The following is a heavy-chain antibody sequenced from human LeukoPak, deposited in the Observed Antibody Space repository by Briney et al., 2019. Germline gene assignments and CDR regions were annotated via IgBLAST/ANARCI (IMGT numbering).Heavy chain of an antibody. V-gene: IGHV1-46*01. D-gene: IGHD4-17*01. J-gene: IGHJ3*02. CDR2: INPSGGST. Sequence: ASVKVSCEASGYTFTSYYMHWVRQAPGQGLEWMGIINPSGGSTSYAQKFQGRVTMTRDTSTSTVYMELSSLRSEDTAVYYCARSTVTHDTFDIWGQGTMVTVSS. CDR3: ARSTVTHDTFDI. CDR1: GYTFTSYY.